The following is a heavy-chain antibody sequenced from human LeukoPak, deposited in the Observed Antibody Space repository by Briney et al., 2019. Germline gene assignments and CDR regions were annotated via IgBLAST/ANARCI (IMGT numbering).Heavy chain of an antibody. V-gene: IGHV3-30*02. Sequence: PGGSLRLSCAASGFTFNSYGMHWVRQAPGKGLEWVAFIRYDGNNKYYADSVKGRFTISRDNSKNTLYLQMNSLRAEDTAVYYCAKTGLRFLESWGQGTLVTVSS. CDR1: GFTFNSYG. CDR2: IRYDGNNK. J-gene: IGHJ5*02. CDR3: AKTGLRFLES. D-gene: IGHD3-3*01.